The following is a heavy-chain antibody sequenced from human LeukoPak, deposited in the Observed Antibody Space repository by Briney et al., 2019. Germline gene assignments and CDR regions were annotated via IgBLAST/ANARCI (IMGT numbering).Heavy chain of an antibody. Sequence: GGSLRLSCAASGFTFSSYAMHWVRQAPGKGLEYVSAISSNGGSTYYANSVKGRFTISRDNAKNTLYLQMNSLRAEDTAVYYCARDWLYSSSWFDYWGQGTLVTVSS. CDR3: ARDWLYSSSWFDY. J-gene: IGHJ4*02. V-gene: IGHV3-64*01. D-gene: IGHD6-13*01. CDR1: GFTFSSYA. CDR2: ISSNGGST.